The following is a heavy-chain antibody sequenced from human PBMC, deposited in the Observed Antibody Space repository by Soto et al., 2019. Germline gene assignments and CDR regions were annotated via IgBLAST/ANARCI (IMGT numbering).Heavy chain of an antibody. Sequence: TLSLTCTASCGSISSGGYYWSWIRQHPGKGLEWIGYIYYSGSPYYNRSLKSRVTISVDTFKNQFSLKLSSVTAADTAVYYGARDRFGVVTSVNYYYSYGMDVWGQGTTVTVSS. CDR2: IYYSGSP. D-gene: IGHD3-3*01. J-gene: IGHJ6*02. CDR3: ARDRFGVVTSVNYYYSYGMDV. CDR1: CGSISSGGYY. V-gene: IGHV4-31*03.